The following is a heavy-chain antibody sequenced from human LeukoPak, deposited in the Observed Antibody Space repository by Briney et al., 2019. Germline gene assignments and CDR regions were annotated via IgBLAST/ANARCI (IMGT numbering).Heavy chain of an antibody. CDR3: ARDKGVGIVVVALGQNDY. J-gene: IGHJ4*02. CDR1: GDTFIPYT. V-gene: IGHV1-69*04. CDR2: IIPSLDVA. Sequence: SVKVSCKASGDTFIPYTFSWVRQAPGQGLEWIGRIIPSLDVANYAQKLQGRVTMTTDTSTSTAYMELRSLRSDDTAVYYCARDKGVGIVVVALGQNDYWGQGTLVTVSS. D-gene: IGHD2-15*01.